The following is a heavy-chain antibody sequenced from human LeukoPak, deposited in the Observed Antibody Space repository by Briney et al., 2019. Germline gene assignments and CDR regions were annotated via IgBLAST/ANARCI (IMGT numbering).Heavy chain of an antibody. J-gene: IGHJ6*03. V-gene: IGHV1-18*01. CDR2: ISAYNGDT. CDR3: ARDPRIQLWSTYYHYMDV. D-gene: IGHD5-18*01. Sequence: GAAVKVSCKASGYTFTSYGISWVRQAPAQGLEGMGWISAYNGDTRYAQNEQGRVTMTKDTSTSTAYMELRGLKSDDTGVYYGARDPRIQLWSTYYHYMDVWGKGTTVTVS. CDR1: GYTFTSYG.